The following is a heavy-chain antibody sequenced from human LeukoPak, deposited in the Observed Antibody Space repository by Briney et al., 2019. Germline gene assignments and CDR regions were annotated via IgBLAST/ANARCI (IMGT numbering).Heavy chain of an antibody. V-gene: IGHV4-39*01. CDR2: IYYSGST. CDR3: ARNIEPRYYDFWSGYRDAFDI. CDR1: GGSVSSSSYY. Sequence: PSETLSLTCTVSGGSVSSSSYYWGWIRQPPGKGLEWIGSIYYSGSTYYNPSLKSRVTISVDTSKNQFSLKLSSVTAADTAVYYCARNIEPRYYDFWSGYRDAFDIWGQGTMVTVSS. D-gene: IGHD3-3*01. J-gene: IGHJ3*02.